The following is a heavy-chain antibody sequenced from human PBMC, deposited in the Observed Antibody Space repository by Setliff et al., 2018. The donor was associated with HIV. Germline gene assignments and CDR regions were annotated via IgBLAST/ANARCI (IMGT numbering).Heavy chain of an antibody. CDR2: IYYGGER. CDR1: GGSISSSSYY. Sequence: ASETLSLTCTVSGGSISSSSYYWGWIRHHPGKGLEWIGYIYYGGERYYNPSLKGRVSLSMDTSKNQFSLKLSSVTVADTAMYYCAKDGISGGAYPPYYFDYWGHGTLVTVSS. V-gene: IGHV4-31*03. D-gene: IGHD2-15*01. CDR3: AKDGISGGAYPPYYFDY. J-gene: IGHJ4*01.